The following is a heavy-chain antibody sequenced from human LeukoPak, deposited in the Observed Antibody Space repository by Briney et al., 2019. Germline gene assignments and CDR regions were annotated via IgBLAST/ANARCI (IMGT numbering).Heavy chain of an antibody. D-gene: IGHD3-22*01. Sequence: SVKVSCKASGGTFSSYAISWVRQAPGQGLEWMGGIIPIFGTANYAQKFHGRVTITTDESTSTAYMELSSLRSEDTAVYYCARVVVITKWYFDLWGRGTLVTVSS. CDR1: GGTFSSYA. J-gene: IGHJ2*01. CDR2: IIPIFGTA. V-gene: IGHV1-69*05. CDR3: ARVVVITKWYFDL.